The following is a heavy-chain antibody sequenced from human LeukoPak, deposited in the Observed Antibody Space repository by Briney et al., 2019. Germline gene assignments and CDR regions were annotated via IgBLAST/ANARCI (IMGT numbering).Heavy chain of an antibody. CDR3: ARDLVGAAGY. CDR2: ISYDGSNK. D-gene: IGHD1-26*01. CDR1: GFTFSSYA. Sequence: GWSLRLSCAASGFTFSSYAMHWVRQAPGKGLEWVAVISYDGSNKYYADSVKGRFTISRDNSKNTLYLQMNSLRAEDTAVYYCARDLVGAAGYWGQGTLVTVSS. V-gene: IGHV3-30-3*01. J-gene: IGHJ4*02.